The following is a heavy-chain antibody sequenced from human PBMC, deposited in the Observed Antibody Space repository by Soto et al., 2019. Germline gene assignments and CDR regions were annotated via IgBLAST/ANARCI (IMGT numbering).Heavy chain of an antibody. CDR1: GGSISSYY. CDR3: ARASERASFADLWSGLAFDY. CDR2: IYYSGST. Sequence: LSLTCTVSGGSISSYYWSWIRQPPGKGLEWIGYIYYSGSTNYNPSLKSRVTISVDTSKNQFSLKLSSVTAADTAVYYCARASERASFADLWSGLAFDYRGKGTLVTVSS. J-gene: IGHJ4*02. V-gene: IGHV4-59*01. D-gene: IGHD3-3*01.